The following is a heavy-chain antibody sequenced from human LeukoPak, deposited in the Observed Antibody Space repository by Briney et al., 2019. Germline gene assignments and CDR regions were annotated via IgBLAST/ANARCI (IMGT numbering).Heavy chain of an antibody. J-gene: IGHJ6*03. CDR1: GGSISSYY. CDR3: ARERPGYCSSTSCLWDYYYMDV. V-gene: IGHV4-59*12. CDR2: IYYSGST. Sequence: SETLSLTCTVSGGSISSYYWSWIRQPPGKGLEWIGYIYYSGSTNYNPSLKSRVTISVDTSKNQFSLKLSSVTAADTAVYYCARERPGYCSSTSCLWDYYYMDVWGKGTTVTVSS. D-gene: IGHD2-2*01.